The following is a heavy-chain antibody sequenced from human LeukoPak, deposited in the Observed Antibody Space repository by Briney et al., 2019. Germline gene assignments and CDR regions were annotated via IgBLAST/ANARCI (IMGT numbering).Heavy chain of an antibody. V-gene: IGHV4-39*01. D-gene: IGHD3-10*01. J-gene: IGHJ4*02. CDR1: GXSISSSIDY. CDR2: IYYSGST. CDR3: ARRLGGSGSYYY. Sequence: KPSETLSLTCSVSGXSISSSIDYWGWIRQPPGKGLEWIGSIYYSGSTYYNPSLKSRVTISVDTSKNQFSLKLRSVTAADTAVYYCARRLGGSGSYYYWGQGTLVTVSS.